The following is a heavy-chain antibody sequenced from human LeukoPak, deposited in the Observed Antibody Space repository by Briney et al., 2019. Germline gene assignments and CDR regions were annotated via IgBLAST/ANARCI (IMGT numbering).Heavy chain of an antibody. V-gene: IGHV3-30*02. CDR1: GFTFSSYG. Sequence: PGGSLRLSCAASGFTFSSYGMHWVRQAPGKGLEWVAFIRYDGSNKYYADSVKGRFTISRDNSKNTLYLQMNSLRAEDTAVYYCAKAEYSSGWNDFDYWGQGTLVTVSS. J-gene: IGHJ4*02. CDR3: AKAEYSSGWNDFDY. CDR2: IRYDGSNK. D-gene: IGHD6-19*01.